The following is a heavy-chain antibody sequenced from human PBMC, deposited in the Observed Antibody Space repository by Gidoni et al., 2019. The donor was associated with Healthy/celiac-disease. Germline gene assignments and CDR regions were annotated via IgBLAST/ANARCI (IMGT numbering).Heavy chain of an antibody. Sequence: QLQLQESGPGLVKPSETLSLTCTVSGGYISSSSYYWGWIRQPPGKGLEWIGSIYYSGSTYYNPSLKSRVTISVDTSKNQFSLKLSSVTAADTAVYYCARLFRMGLVVVAASWFDPWGQGTLVTVSS. V-gene: IGHV4-39*01. CDR1: GGYISSSSYY. J-gene: IGHJ5*02. D-gene: IGHD2-15*01. CDR2: IYYSGST. CDR3: ARLFRMGLVVVAASWFDP.